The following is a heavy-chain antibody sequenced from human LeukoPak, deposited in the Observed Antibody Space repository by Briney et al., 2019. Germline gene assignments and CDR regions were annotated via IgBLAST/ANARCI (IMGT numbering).Heavy chain of an antibody. CDR1: GFTFSDYS. J-gene: IGHJ4*02. Sequence: GGSLRLSCAASGFTFSDYSMNWVRQAPGKGLEWVSYINGHGDATYYADSVEGRFSISRDNAKKSLYLQMDSLRAEDTAVYYCAIDLPRGYSCDYWGQGTLVTVSS. CDR3: AIDLPRGYSCDY. CDR2: INGHGDAT. D-gene: IGHD5-18*01. V-gene: IGHV3-48*01.